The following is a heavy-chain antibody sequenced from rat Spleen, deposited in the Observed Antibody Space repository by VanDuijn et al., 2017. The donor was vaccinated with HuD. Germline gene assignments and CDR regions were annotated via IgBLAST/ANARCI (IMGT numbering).Heavy chain of an antibody. V-gene: IGHV5-7*01. Sequence: EVQLVESGGGLVQPGRSLKLSCAASGFTFSDFYMAWVRQAPTKGLEWVATISYDGSRTYYRDSVKGRFTISRDNEKNILYLQMDSLGSEDTATYYCASRTGTWFAYWGQGTLVTVSS. D-gene: IGHD5-1*01. CDR3: ASRTGTWFAY. CDR1: GFTFSDFY. CDR2: ISYDGSRT. J-gene: IGHJ3*01.